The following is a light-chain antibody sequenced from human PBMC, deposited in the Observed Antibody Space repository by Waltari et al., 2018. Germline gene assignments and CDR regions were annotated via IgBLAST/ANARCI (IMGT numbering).Light chain of an antibody. J-gene: IGLJ3*02. V-gene: IGLV1-47*01. CDR3: GGWDDSLNGWV. CDR2: RNN. Sequence: QSVMTQPPSASGTPGQRVTISCSGSSSNIGNNHVYWYQQLPGAAPKLLIYRNNQRPSGVPDRFSVSKSGTSASLAISGLRSEDEADYYCGGWDDSLNGWVFGGGTKLTVL. CDR1: SSNIGNNH.